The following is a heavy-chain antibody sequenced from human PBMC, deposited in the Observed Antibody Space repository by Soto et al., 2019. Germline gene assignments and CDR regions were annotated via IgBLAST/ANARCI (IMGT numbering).Heavy chain of an antibody. CDR1: GFTFITYD. CDR2: MNPNNGNA. CDR3: AREGYIVVVPAVTYYYYGMDV. V-gene: IGHV1-8*01. J-gene: IGHJ6*02. Sequence: ASVKVSCKASGFTFITYDFSWVRQAAGQGLEWMGWMNPNNGNAGFAQKFRGRINMTRNTSISTAYLELSSLRSDDSAVYFCAREGYIVVVPAVTYYYYGMDVWGQGTTVTVSS. D-gene: IGHD2-2*01.